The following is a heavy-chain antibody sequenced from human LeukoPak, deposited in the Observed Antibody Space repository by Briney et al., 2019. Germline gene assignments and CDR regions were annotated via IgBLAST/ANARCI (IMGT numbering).Heavy chain of an antibody. D-gene: IGHD4-17*01. CDR2: FYHGGST. Sequence: SGTLSLTCTVSGYSLTRGYYWAWVGHPPGKGLEGMGSFYHGGSTYYNSSLKSRVTISVDTSKNQFSLKVSSVTAADTAVYYCARAYGDYGYWGQGTLVTVSS. J-gene: IGHJ4*02. CDR3: ARAYGDYGY. V-gene: IGHV4-38-2*02. CDR1: GYSLTRGYY.